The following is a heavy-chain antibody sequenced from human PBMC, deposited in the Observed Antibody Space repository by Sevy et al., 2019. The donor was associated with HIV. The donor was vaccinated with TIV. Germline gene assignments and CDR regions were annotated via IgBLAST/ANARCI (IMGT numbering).Heavy chain of an antibody. D-gene: IGHD3-3*01. J-gene: IGHJ3*02. Sequence: GGCLRLSCAASGFTFSSYAMHWVRQAPGKGLEWVAVISYDGSNKYYADSVKGRFTISRDNSKNTLYLQMNSLRAEDTAVYYCARGRGYYDFWSGSIGDAFDIWGQGTMVTVSS. CDR3: ARGRGYYDFWSGSIGDAFDI. CDR2: ISYDGSNK. V-gene: IGHV3-30*04. CDR1: GFTFSSYA.